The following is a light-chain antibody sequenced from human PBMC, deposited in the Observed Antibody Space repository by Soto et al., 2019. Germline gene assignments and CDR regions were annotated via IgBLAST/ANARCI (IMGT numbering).Light chain of an antibody. CDR2: GVD. J-gene: IGLJ2*01. CDR1: SRDIGYYDF. Sequence: HSALTQPPSASGSPGQSVTISCTGTSRDIGYYDFVSWYQQLPGKAPKLMIYGVDKRPSGVPHRFSGTRSGSTASLTVSGLQAEDEAVYYCSSHAGKNKYVLFGGGTKVTVL. CDR3: SSHAGKNKYVL. V-gene: IGLV2-8*01.